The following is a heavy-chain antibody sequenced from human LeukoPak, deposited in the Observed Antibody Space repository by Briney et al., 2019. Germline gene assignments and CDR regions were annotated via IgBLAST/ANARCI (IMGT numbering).Heavy chain of an antibody. D-gene: IGHD3-22*01. Sequence: GESLKISCKGSGYSFTNYWIGWVRQMPGKGLEWMAIIYPGDSDTRYSPSFQGQVTISADKSISTAYLQWSSLKASDTAMYYCARAGPYYYDSSGYYSDYWGQGTLVTVSS. CDR2: IYPGDSDT. J-gene: IGHJ4*02. CDR3: ARAGPYYYDSSGYYSDY. CDR1: GYSFTNYW. V-gene: IGHV5-51*01.